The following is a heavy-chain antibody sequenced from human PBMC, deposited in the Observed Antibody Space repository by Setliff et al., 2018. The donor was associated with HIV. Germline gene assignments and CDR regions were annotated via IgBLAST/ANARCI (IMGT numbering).Heavy chain of an antibody. CDR3: ARVALSVTRTSRRAFDI. Sequence: TSETLSLTCAVYGGSFSGYYWNWIRQPPGKGLEWIGEINYSGSTNYNPSLKSRVTVSADTSKNQFSLNLRSVTAADTAVYYCARVALSVTRTSRRAFDIWGPGTMVTVSS. D-gene: IGHD2-8*01. CDR2: INYSGST. CDR1: GGSFSGYY. V-gene: IGHV4-34*01. J-gene: IGHJ3*02.